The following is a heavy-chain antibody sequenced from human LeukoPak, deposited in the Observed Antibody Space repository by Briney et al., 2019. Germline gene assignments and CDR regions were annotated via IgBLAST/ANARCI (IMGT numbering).Heavy chain of an antibody. CDR3: ASAHVDTAMVGGY. CDR1: GYTFTSYD. Sequence: ASVKVSCKASGYTFTSYDINWVRQATGQGLEWMGWMNPNSGNTGYAQKFQGRVTMTRNTSISTAYMELSSLRSEDTAVYYCASAHVDTAMVGGYWGQGTLVTVSS. V-gene: IGHV1-8*01. CDR2: MNPNSGNT. J-gene: IGHJ4*02. D-gene: IGHD5-18*01.